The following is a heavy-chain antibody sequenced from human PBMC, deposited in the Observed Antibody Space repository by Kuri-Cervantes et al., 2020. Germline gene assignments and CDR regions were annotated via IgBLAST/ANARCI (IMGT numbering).Heavy chain of an antibody. CDR1: GGSFSGYY. V-gene: IGHV4-34*01. CDR3: ARDGAGLFDD. Sequence: GSLRLSCAAYGGSFSGYYWSWIRQPPGKGLEWIGEINHSGSTNYNPSLKSRVTISVDTSKNQLSLKLSSVTPADTAIYYCARDGAGLFDDWGQGVLVTVSS. CDR2: INHSGST. D-gene: IGHD3-16*01. J-gene: IGHJ4*02.